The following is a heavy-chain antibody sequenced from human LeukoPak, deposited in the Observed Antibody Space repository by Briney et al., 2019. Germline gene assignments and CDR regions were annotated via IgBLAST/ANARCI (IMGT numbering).Heavy chain of an antibody. V-gene: IGHV1-2*02. CDR2: INPNSGGT. CDR1: GYTFSNYY. J-gene: IGHJ5*02. D-gene: IGHD2-2*01. CDR3: ARAVICSSTSCYAGGGWFDP. Sequence: ASVKVSCKASGYTFSNYYMHWVRQAPGQGLEWMGWINPNSGGTNYAQKFQGRVTMTRDTSISTAYMELSRLRSDDTAVYYCARAVICSSTSCYAGGGWFDPWGQGTLVTVSS.